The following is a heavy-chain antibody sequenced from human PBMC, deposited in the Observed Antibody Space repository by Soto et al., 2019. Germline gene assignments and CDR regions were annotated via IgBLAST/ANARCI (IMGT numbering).Heavy chain of an antibody. Sequence: ASVKVSWKASGYTFTSFYIHWVRQAPGQGLEWMGILNPSDGNTTYAQKFQDRVTMTRDTTTSTVYMDLGSLRSEDTAVYYCAARPSYCGGDCYPFYYWGQRTLVTVSS. J-gene: IGHJ4*02. CDR1: GYTFTSFY. CDR2: LNPSDGNT. CDR3: AARPSYCGGDCYPFYY. V-gene: IGHV1-46*01. D-gene: IGHD2-21*02.